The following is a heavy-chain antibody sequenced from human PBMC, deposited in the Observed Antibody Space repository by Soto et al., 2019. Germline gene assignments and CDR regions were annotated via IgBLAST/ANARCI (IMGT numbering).Heavy chain of an antibody. CDR1: GYTFTSYG. J-gene: IGHJ4*02. CDR2: ISAYNGNT. CDR3: ARVRVGPGLYSYGKFDY. V-gene: IGHV1-18*01. D-gene: IGHD5-18*01. Sequence: ASVKVSCKASGYTFTSYGISWVRQAPGQGLEWMGWISAYNGNTNYAQKLQGRVTMTTDTSTSTAYMELRSLRSDDTAVYYCARVRVGPGLYSYGKFDYWGQGTLVTVSS.